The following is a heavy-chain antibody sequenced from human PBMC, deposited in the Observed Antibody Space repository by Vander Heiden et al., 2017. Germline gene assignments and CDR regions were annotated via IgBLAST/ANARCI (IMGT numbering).Heavy chain of an antibody. D-gene: IGHD2-2*01. J-gene: IGHJ6*02. V-gene: IGHV3-73*01. CDR2: IRSKANSYAT. Sequence: EVQLVESGGGLVQPGGSLKLSCAASGFTFSGPAMHWVRQASGKGLEWVGRIRSKANSYATAYAASVKGRFTISRDDSKNTAYLQMNSLKTEDTAVYYCTRPNCSSTSCYYYYGMDVWGQGTTVTVSS. CDR3: TRPNCSSTSCYYYYGMDV. CDR1: GFTFSGPA.